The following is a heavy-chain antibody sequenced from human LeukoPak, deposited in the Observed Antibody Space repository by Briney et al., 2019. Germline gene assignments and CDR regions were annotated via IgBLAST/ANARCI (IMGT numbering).Heavy chain of an antibody. D-gene: IGHD4-23*01. CDR1: DGSFSGYY. V-gene: IGHV4-34*01. CDR2: INPSGGT. CDR3: ARHVDGGKKAFDL. Sequence: PSETLSLTCVAYDGSFSGYYWSWIRQPPGMGLEWIGEINPSGGTGYSPSLKSRVTISKGPSKNHLSLKLTSVTAADTAVYFCARHVDGGKKAFDLWGQGTMVTVSS. J-gene: IGHJ3*01.